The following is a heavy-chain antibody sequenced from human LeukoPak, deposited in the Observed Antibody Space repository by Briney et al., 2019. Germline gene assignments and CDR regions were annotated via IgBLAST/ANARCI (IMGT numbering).Heavy chain of an antibody. D-gene: IGHD6-6*01. J-gene: IGHJ3*02. CDR3: ASDAYLYSSSAGERLNAFDI. V-gene: IGHV3-21*01. CDR1: GFTFSSYS. Sequence: GGSLRLSCAASGFTFSSYSMNWVRQAPAKGLEWFSSISSSSSYIYYADSVKGRFTISRDNAKNSLYLQMNSLRAEDTAVYYCASDAYLYSSSAGERLNAFDIWGQGTMVTVSS. CDR2: ISSSSSYI.